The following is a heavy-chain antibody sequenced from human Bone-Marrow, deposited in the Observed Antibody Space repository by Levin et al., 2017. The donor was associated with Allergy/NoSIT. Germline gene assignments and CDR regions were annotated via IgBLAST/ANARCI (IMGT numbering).Heavy chain of an antibody. CDR3: ARSEGLYYFGMDV. J-gene: IGHJ6*02. V-gene: IGHV7-4-1*02. CDR1: GYTFTKFA. CDR2: INTDTGDP. Sequence: ASVKVSCKASGYTFTKFAINWVRQAPGQGLEWMGWINTDTGDPTYAQGFTGRYVFSLDTSVSTAYLQINSLEAADTAVYYCARSEGLYYFGMDVWGQGTTVTVSS.